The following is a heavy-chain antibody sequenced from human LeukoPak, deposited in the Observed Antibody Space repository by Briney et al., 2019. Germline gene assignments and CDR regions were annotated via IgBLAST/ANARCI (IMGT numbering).Heavy chain of an antibody. D-gene: IGHD3-9*01. CDR2: IIPIFGTA. CDR1: GGTFSSYA. J-gene: IGHJ4*02. V-gene: IGHV1-69*13. Sequence: SVKVSCKASGGTFSSYAISWVRQAPGQGLEWIGGIIPIFGTANYAQKFQGRVTITADESTSTAYMELSSLRSEDTAVYYCARVMTGYYLHFGYWGQGTLVTVSS. CDR3: ARVMTGYYLHFGY.